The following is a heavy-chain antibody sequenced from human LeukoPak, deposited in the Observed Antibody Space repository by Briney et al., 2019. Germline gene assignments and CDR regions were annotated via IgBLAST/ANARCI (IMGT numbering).Heavy chain of an antibody. Sequence: GGSLRLSCAASGFTFSSYAMHWVRQAPGKGLEWVAVISYDRSNKYYADSVKGRFTISRDNSKNTLYLQMNSLRAEDTAVYYCARSCGGDCYSNAEYFQHWGQGTLVTVSS. CDR1: GFTFSSYA. J-gene: IGHJ1*01. V-gene: IGHV3-30*04. CDR2: ISYDRSNK. D-gene: IGHD2-21*02. CDR3: ARSCGGDCYSNAEYFQH.